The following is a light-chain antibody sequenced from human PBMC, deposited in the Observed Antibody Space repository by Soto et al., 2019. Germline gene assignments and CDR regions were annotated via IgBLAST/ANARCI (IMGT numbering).Light chain of an antibody. Sequence: DIQMTQYPSTLSASVGDSVTITCRASQSISTWLAWYQQKPGKATNVLIYDASTLENGVPSRFSGSGSGTEFTLTISSLQPDDSATYYCQQYSNYWTFGLGTKVDIK. V-gene: IGKV1-5*01. CDR1: QSISTW. J-gene: IGKJ1*01. CDR2: DAS. CDR3: QQYSNYWT.